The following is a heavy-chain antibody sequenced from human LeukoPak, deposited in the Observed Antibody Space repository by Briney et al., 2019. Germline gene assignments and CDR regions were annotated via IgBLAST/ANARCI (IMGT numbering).Heavy chain of an antibody. CDR3: ARHRIAPADDAFDI. CDR1: GGSISSSSYY. J-gene: IGHJ3*02. D-gene: IGHD6-13*01. Sequence: PSETLSLTCSVSGGSISSSSYYWGWIRQPPGKGLEWIVSIYYSGSTYYNPSLKSRVAISVDTSKTLFSLKLSSVTAADTAVYYCARHRIAPADDAFDIWGRGTMVTVSS. CDR2: IYYSGST. V-gene: IGHV4-39*01.